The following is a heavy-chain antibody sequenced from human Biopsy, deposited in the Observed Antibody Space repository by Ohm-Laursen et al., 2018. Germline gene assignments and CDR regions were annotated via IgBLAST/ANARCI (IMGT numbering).Heavy chain of an antibody. Sequence: TQTLTLTCTFSGFSFTTVGMRVTWIRQAPGKALEWLAHIVWAGDTRHSASLKTRLSISKDTFKDQVVLTMTDIDPVDTATYYCARASASQYYGVDVWGQGTSVTVSS. D-gene: IGHD1-26*01. J-gene: IGHJ6*02. V-gene: IGHV2-70*04. CDR3: ARASASQYYGVDV. CDR1: GFSFTTVGMR. CDR2: IVWAGDT.